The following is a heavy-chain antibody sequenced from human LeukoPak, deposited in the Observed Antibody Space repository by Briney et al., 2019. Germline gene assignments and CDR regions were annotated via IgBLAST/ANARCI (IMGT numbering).Heavy chain of an antibody. D-gene: IGHD5-24*01. V-gene: IGHV5-51*01. Sequence: GESLKISCKCSGYIFSTYWIGGVRQLPGKGLEGMGFIYPGDSDTRDSPSFQGQVTISADKSITTAYLQWSSLKASDTAMYYCAKVVELATVSGDSYTYSYHMDVWGKGTAVTVSS. CDR3: AKVVELATVSGDSYTYSYHMDV. J-gene: IGHJ6*03. CDR2: IYPGDSDT. CDR1: GYIFSTYW.